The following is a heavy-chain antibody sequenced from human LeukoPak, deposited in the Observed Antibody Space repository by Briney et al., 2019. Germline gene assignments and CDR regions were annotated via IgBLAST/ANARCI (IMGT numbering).Heavy chain of an antibody. CDR1: GYTFTSYA. V-gene: IGHV7-4-1*02. Sequence: VASVKVSCKASGYTFTSYAMNWVRQAPGQGLEWMGWINTNTGNPTYAQGFTGRFVFSLDTSVSTAYLQISSLKAEDTAVYYCASFSSSSWYGYYYYMDVWGKGTTVTVSS. D-gene: IGHD6-13*01. CDR3: ASFSSSSWYGYYYYMDV. CDR2: INTNTGNP. J-gene: IGHJ6*03.